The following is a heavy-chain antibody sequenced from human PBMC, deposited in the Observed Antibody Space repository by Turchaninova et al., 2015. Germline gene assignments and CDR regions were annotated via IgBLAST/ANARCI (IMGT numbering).Heavy chain of an antibody. J-gene: IGHJ1*01. CDR3: ARHSTGYDAEYFQH. CDR1: GYSISSGYY. V-gene: IGHV4-38-2*01. D-gene: IGHD3-9*01. CDR2: IYHSGST. Sequence: QVQLQESGPGLVKPSETLALTCSVSGYSISSGYYWGWIRQPPGKGLEWIGSIYHSGSTYYNPSLKSRVTISVDTSKNQFSLKLSSVTAADTAVYYCARHSTGYDAEYFQHWGQGTLVTVSS.